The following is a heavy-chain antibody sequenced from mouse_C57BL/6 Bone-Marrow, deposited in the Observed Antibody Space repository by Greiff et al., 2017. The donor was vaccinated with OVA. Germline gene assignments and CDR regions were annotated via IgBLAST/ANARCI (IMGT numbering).Heavy chain of an antibody. D-gene: IGHD1-1*01. V-gene: IGHV10-3*01. Sequence: EVQLVESGGGLVQPKGSLKLSCAASGFTFNTYAMHWVRQAPGKGLEWVARIRSKSSNYATYYADSVKERFTISRDDSQSMLYLQMNNLKTEDTAMYFCVIVRPCYYYGSYWYFDVWGTGTTVTVSS. J-gene: IGHJ1*03. CDR1: GFTFNTYA. CDR3: VIVRPCYYYGSYWYFDV. CDR2: IRSKSSNYAT.